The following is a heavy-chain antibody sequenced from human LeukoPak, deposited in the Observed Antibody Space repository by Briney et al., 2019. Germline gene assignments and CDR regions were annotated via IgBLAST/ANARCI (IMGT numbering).Heavy chain of an antibody. CDR2: ISAYDGET. CDR1: GYSFNNYG. CDR3: ARVPSSAHQLFSSDY. D-gene: IGHD3-10*01. J-gene: IGHJ4*02. Sequence: ASVTVSCTASGYSFNNYGISWVRQAPGQGLEWMGWISAYDGETRCKQNLQGRVTMTTDTSTSTAYMELTSLATDDTAVYYCARVPSSAHQLFSSDYWGQGTLVTVSS. V-gene: IGHV1-18*01.